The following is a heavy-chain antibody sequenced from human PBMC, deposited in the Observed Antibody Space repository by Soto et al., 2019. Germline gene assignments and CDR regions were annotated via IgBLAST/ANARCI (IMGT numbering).Heavy chain of an antibody. D-gene: IGHD2-2*01. J-gene: IGHJ5*02. Sequence: PGGSLRLSCAASGFTFSSYSMNWVRQAPGKGLEWVSSISSSSSYIYYADSVKGRFTISRDNAKNSLYLQMNSLRAEDTAVYYCARDKVPAAMLRNWFDPWGQGTLVTVSS. CDR2: ISSSSSYI. CDR3: ARDKVPAAMLRNWFDP. CDR1: GFTFSSYS. V-gene: IGHV3-21*01.